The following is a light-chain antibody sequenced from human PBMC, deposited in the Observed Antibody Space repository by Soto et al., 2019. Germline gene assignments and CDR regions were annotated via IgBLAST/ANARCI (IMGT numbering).Light chain of an antibody. CDR1: QSVRSN. CDR2: GAS. CDR3: LQDYGSPYT. Sequence: EIVMTQSPATLSVSPGERVTLSCRASQSVRSNLAWYQQKPGQAPRLLIYGASTRATGLPARFSGSGSGTDFTLTISSLQSEDFATYYCLQDYGSPYTFGQGTKLEIK. V-gene: IGKV3-15*01. J-gene: IGKJ2*01.